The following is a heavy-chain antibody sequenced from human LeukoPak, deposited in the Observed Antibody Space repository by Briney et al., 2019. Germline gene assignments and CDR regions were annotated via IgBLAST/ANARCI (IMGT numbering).Heavy chain of an antibody. J-gene: IGHJ3*02. V-gene: IGHV5-51*01. CDR2: IYPGDSDT. D-gene: IGHD3-22*01. CDR3: ARQARSGYYSDAFDI. CDR1: GYSFTSYW. Sequence: GDSLKISCKGSGYSFTSYWIGWVRQMPGKGLEWMGIIYPGDSDTRYSPSFQGQVTISADKSISTAYLQWSSLKASDTAMYYCARQARSGYYSDAFDIWGQGTMVTVSS.